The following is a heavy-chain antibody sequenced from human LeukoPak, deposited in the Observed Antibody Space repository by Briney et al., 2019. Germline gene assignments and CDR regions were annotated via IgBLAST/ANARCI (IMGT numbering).Heavy chain of an antibody. CDR1: GGSISSGDYY. D-gene: IGHD3-3*01. J-gene: IGHJ4*02. V-gene: IGHV4-30-4*08. CDR2: IYYSGST. Sequence: SQTLSLTCTVSGGSISSGDYYWSWIRQPPGKGLEWIGYIYYSGSTYYNPSLKSRVTISVDTSKNQFSLKLSSVTASDTAVDFGARGYDFWSVYSSYYFDYGAQEPLVPVPS. CDR3: ARGYDFWSVYSSYYFDY.